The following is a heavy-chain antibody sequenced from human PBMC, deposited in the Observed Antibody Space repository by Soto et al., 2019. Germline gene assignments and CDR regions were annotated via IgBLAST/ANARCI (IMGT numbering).Heavy chain of an antibody. D-gene: IGHD3-22*01. CDR1: GFTFSSYG. J-gene: IGHJ4*02. CDR3: AKDQEGLYYDGSGYLSD. Sequence: PGGSLRLSCAASGFTFSSYGMHWVRQAPGKGLEWVAVISYDGSNKYYADSVKGRFTISRDNSKNTLYLQMNSLRAEDTAVYYCAKDQEGLYYDGSGYLSDWGQGTLVTVSS. CDR2: ISYDGSNK. V-gene: IGHV3-30*18.